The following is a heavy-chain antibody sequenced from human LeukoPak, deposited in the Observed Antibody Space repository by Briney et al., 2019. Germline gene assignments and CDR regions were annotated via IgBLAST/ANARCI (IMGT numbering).Heavy chain of an antibody. CDR2: IYSGGST. V-gene: IGHV3-53*01. CDR1: GFTVSSNY. D-gene: IGHD3-3*01. Sequence: PGGSLRLSCAASGFTVSSNYMSWVRQAPGKGLEWVSVIYSGGSTYYADSVKGRFTISRDNAKNSLYLQMNSLRAEDTAVYYCARLGIFGVVSNFDYWGQGTLVTVS. CDR3: ARLGIFGVVSNFDY. J-gene: IGHJ4*02.